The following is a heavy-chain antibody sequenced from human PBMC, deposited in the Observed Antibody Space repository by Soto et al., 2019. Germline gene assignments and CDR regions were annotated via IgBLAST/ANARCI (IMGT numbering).Heavy chain of an antibody. CDR3: ARDSVLWFGELLYPRSDAFDI. CDR1: GFTFSSYG. CDR2: IWYDGSNK. V-gene: IGHV3-33*01. D-gene: IGHD3-10*01. J-gene: IGHJ3*02. Sequence: QVQLVESGGGVVQPGRSLRLSCAASGFTFSSYGMHWVRQAPGKGLEWVAVIWYDGSNKYYADSVKGRFTISRDNSKNTLYLQMNSLRAEDTAVYYCARDSVLWFGELLYPRSDAFDIWGQGTMVTVSS.